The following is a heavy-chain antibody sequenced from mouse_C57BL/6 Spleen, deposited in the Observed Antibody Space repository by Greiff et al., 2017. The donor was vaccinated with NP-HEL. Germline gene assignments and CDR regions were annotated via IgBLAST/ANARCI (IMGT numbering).Heavy chain of an antibody. Sequence: EVMLVESGGGLVKPGGSLKLSCAASGFTFSSYAMSWVRQTPEKRLEWVATISDGGSYTYYPDNVKGRFTISRDNAKNNLYLQMSHLKSEDTAMYYCASPDYYGSSRYWYFDVWGTGTTVTVSS. CDR2: ISDGGSYT. D-gene: IGHD1-1*01. CDR1: GFTFSSYA. J-gene: IGHJ1*03. V-gene: IGHV5-4*03. CDR3: ASPDYYGSSRYWYFDV.